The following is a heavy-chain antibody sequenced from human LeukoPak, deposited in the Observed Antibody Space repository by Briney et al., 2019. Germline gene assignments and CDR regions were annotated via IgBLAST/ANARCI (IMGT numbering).Heavy chain of an antibody. Sequence: TGGSLRLSCAASGCTFSDFYMSWIRQAPGKGLEWISYISSSGSSTNYADSVKGRFTISRDNAKNSLYLQMNSLRAEDTAVYYCARDLIHRSGEADYWGQGTLVTVSS. V-gene: IGHV3-11*05. CDR2: ISSSGSST. CDR3: ARDLIHRSGEADY. D-gene: IGHD3-22*01. CDR1: GCTFSDFY. J-gene: IGHJ4*02.